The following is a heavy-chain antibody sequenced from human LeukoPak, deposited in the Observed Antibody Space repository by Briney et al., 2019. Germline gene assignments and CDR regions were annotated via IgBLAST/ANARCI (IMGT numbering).Heavy chain of an antibody. CDR2: INLNSGGT. D-gene: IGHD4-23*01. V-gene: IGHV1-2*02. Sequence: ASVKVPCKASGYTFTGYYMHWVRQAPGQGLEWMGWINLNSGGTNYAQKFQGRVTMTRDTSITTAYMELSRLSSDDTAVYYCARHPGKVTNDWYFDLWGRGTLVTVSS. CDR1: GYTFTGYY. J-gene: IGHJ2*01. CDR3: ARHPGKVTNDWYFDL.